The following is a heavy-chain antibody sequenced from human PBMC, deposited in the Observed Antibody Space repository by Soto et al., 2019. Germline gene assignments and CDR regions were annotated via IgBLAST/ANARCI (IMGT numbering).Heavy chain of an antibody. CDR2: ISANSVSI. V-gene: IGHV3-9*01. J-gene: IGHJ4*02. D-gene: IGHD4-17*01. Sequence: PGGSLRLSCAASGFIFNKYAMNWVRQAPGEGLQWVAGISANSVSIDYADSVKGRFTISRDNAKNPLYLQMNSLRAEDTALYYCAKDIDYGDYVFDYGGQGTLVTVSS. CDR3: AKDIDYGDYVFDY. CDR1: GFIFNKYA.